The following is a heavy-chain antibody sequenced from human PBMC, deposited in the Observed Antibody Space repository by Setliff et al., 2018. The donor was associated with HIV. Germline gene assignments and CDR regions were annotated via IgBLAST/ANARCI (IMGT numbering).Heavy chain of an antibody. Sequence: GGSLRLSCAASGFTFSNYVINWVRQAPGKGLEWISGISGSGVNSYYADSVKGRFTISRDNSKNTLYLQLNSLRAEDTAVYYCARVSKSSPDAFDIWGQGTMVTVSS. CDR1: GFTFSNYV. CDR2: ISGSGVNS. CDR3: ARVSKSSPDAFDI. J-gene: IGHJ3*02. D-gene: IGHD6-13*01. V-gene: IGHV3-23*01.